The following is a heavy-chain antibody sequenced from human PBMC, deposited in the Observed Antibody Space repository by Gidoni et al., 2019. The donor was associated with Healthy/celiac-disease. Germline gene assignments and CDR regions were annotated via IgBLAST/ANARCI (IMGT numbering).Heavy chain of an antibody. V-gene: IGHV3-33*01. CDR1: GFTFSCYG. J-gene: IGHJ4*02. D-gene: IGHD3-10*01. CDR2: IWDERRNK. Sequence: QVQLVASGGGVVQPGRSLRLSSAASGFTFSCYGMHWVRKAPGKGMEWVAGIWDERRNKYYEDSEEGRFTISRDNSKNKLYLQMKRLRAEDTAVYYCARGLQLGLGELLGPLDYWGQGTLVTVSS. CDR3: ARGLQLGLGELLGPLDY.